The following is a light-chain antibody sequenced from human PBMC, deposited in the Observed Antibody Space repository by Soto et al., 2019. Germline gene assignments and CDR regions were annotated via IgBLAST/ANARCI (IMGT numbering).Light chain of an antibody. CDR3: QQYGDPPRT. CDR2: GAS. J-gene: IGKJ1*01. Sequence: ENVLTHSPGTLSLSQGERATLSCRASQSVSSSYLAWYQQKPGQAPRLLISGASTRATGIPDRFRGSGSGTDFTLTISRLEPEDSALYYCQQYGDPPRTFGQGTKV. CDR1: QSVSSSY. V-gene: IGKV3-20*01.